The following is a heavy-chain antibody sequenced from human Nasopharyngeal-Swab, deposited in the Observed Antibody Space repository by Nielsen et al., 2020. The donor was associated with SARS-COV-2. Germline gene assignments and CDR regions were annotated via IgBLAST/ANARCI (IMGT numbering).Heavy chain of an antibody. CDR2: IYPGDSDT. Sequence: GEYVKIYCKGSGYSFTSYWIGWERQMPGKGLEWMGIIYPGDSDTRYSPSFQGQVTISADKSISTAYLQWSSLKASDTAMYYCARRPEMATIRAFDIWGQGTMVTVSS. J-gene: IGHJ3*02. D-gene: IGHD5-24*01. CDR1: GYSFTSYW. CDR3: ARRPEMATIRAFDI. V-gene: IGHV5-51*01.